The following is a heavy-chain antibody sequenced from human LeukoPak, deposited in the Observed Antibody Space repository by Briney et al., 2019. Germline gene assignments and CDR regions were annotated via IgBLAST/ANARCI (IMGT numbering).Heavy chain of an antibody. J-gene: IGHJ6*02. CDR1: GFTFSNYS. CDR3: ARIPGGYYYAMDV. D-gene: IGHD3-16*01. V-gene: IGHV3-48*02. Sequence: GGSLRLSCAASGFTFSNYSMNWVRQAPGKGLEWVSYISSRSSNKYYADSVKGRFTISRDNAKNSLYLQMNSLRDEDTAVYYCARIPGGYYYAMDVWGQGTTVTVSS. CDR2: ISSRSSNK.